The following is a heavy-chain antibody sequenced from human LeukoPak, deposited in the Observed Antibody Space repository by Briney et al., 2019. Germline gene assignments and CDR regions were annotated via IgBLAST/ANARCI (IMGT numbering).Heavy chain of an antibody. CDR1: GFTFSNYW. CDR3: AREDTAMIWGADFDY. D-gene: IGHD5-18*01. V-gene: IGHV3-21*01. J-gene: IGHJ4*02. Sequence: PGGSLRLSCAASGFTFSNYWMTWVRQAPGKGLEWVSSITSSSSFIYYADSVKGRFTISRDNAENSLYLQMNSLRAEDTAVYYCAREDTAMIWGADFDYWGQGTLVTVSS. CDR2: ITSSSSFI.